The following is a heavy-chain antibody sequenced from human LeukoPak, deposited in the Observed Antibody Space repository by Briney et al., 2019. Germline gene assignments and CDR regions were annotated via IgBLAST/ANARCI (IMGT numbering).Heavy chain of an antibody. J-gene: IGHJ4*02. V-gene: IGHV4-34*01. CDR2: INHSGST. CDR1: GGSFSGYY. Sequence: PSETLSLTCAVYGGSFSGYYWSWIRPPPGKGLEWIGEINHSGSTNYNPSLKSRVTISVDTSKNQFSLKLSSVTAADTAVYYCARGRPGIVGASEGPYYFDYWGQGTLVTVSS. CDR3: ARGRPGIVGASEGPYYFDY. D-gene: IGHD1-26*01.